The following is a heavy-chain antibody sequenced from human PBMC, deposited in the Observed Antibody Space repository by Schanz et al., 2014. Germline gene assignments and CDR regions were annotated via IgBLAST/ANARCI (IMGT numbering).Heavy chain of an antibody. CDR3: ARGTDWNLHY. Sequence: EVQLVESGGGFVQPGGSLGLSCVVSGFTVSSDHMSWVRQAPGKGLEWVSSISSSGSYIHYADSVKGRFTISRDNAKNTLYLQMNSLRAGDTAVYYCARGTDWNLHYWGQGALVTVSS. J-gene: IGHJ4*02. CDR1: GFTVSSDH. CDR2: ISSSGSYI. V-gene: IGHV3-21*01. D-gene: IGHD1-1*01.